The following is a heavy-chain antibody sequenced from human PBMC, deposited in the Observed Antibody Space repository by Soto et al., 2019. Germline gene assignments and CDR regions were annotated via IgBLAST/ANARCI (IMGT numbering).Heavy chain of an antibody. D-gene: IGHD2-15*01. V-gene: IGHV2-70*01. CDR3: ARIYSPNYYYYGMDV. Sequence: SGPTLVNPTQTLTLTCTFSGFSLSTSGMCVSWIRQPPGKALEWLALIDWDDDKYYSTSLKTRLTISKDTSKNQVVLTMTNMDPVDTATYYCARIYSPNYYYYGMDVWGQGTTVTVSS. CDR1: GFSLSTSGMC. J-gene: IGHJ6*02. CDR2: IDWDDDK.